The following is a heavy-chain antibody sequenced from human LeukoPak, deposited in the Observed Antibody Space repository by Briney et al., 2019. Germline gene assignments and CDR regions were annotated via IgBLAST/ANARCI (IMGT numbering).Heavy chain of an antibody. CDR2: IYTSGST. J-gene: IGHJ6*02. D-gene: IGHD4-11*01. CDR1: GGSISSYY. Sequence: PSETLSLTCTVSGGSISSYYWSWIRQPAGKGLEWIGRIYTSGSTNYNPSLKSRVTMSVDTSKNQFSLKLSSVTAADTAVYYCARDMTTVRYYYYYGMDVWGQGTTVTVSS. CDR3: ARDMTTVRYYYYYGMDV. V-gene: IGHV4-4*07.